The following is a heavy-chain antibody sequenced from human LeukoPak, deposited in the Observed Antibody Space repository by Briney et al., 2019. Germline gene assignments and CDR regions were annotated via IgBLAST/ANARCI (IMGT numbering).Heavy chain of an antibody. Sequence: AASVKVSCKASGYTFTSYGISWVRQAPGQGLERVGWISANNGDTDYAQKFQARVTMTTDTSTSTAYMELRSLRSDDTAVYYCARESHVSREDSWGQGTLVTVSS. J-gene: IGHJ4*02. CDR1: GYTFTSYG. CDR3: ARESHVSREDS. V-gene: IGHV1-18*01. D-gene: IGHD1-26*01. CDR2: ISANNGDT.